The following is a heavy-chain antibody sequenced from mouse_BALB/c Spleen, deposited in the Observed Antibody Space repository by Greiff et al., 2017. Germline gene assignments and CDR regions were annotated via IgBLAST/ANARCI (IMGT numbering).Heavy chain of an antibody. CDR3: ARFYYYGYYFDY. J-gene: IGHJ2*01. Sequence: EVQRVESGGGLVKPGGSLKLSCAASGFAFSSYDMSWVRQTPEKRLEWVAYISSGGGSTYYPDTVKGRFTISRDNAKNTLYLQMSSLKSEDTAMYYCARFYYYGYYFDYWGQGTTLTVSS. D-gene: IGHD1-1*01. CDR1: GFAFSSYD. CDR2: ISSGGGST. V-gene: IGHV5-12-1*01.